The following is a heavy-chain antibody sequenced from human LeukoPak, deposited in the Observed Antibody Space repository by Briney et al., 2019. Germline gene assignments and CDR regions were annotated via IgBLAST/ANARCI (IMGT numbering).Heavy chain of an antibody. CDR3: AKEYYYESGGYLGFDI. V-gene: IGHV1-46*01. D-gene: IGHD3-22*01. CDR1: GYTFTSYY. J-gene: IGHJ3*02. Sequence: GASVKVSCKASGYTFTSYYTHWVRQAPGQGLEWMGVINPSAGNTTYAQKFQGRVTMTRDTSTSTVYMELSSLRSEDTAVYYCAKEYYYESGGYLGFDIWGQGTMVTVSS. CDR2: INPSAGNT.